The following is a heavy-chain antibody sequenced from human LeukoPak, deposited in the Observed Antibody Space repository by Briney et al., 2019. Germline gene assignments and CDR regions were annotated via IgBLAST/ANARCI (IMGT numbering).Heavy chain of an antibody. CDR2: IYPGDSDT. Sequence: GESLKISCKGSGYSFNSYWIGWVRQMPGKGLEWMGIIYPGDSDTRYSPSFQGQVTISADKSISTTYLQWSSLKASDSAMYYCGGTPGILWSGRWFGGGGGSNYFDSWGQGTLVTVSS. D-gene: IGHD3-16*01. CDR1: GYSFNSYW. V-gene: IGHV5-51*01. CDR3: GGTPGILWSGRWFGGGGGSNYFDS. J-gene: IGHJ4*02.